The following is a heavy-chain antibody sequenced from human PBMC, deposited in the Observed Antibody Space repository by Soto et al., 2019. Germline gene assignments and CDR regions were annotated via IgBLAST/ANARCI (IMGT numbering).Heavy chain of an antibody. D-gene: IGHD3-10*01. CDR1: GGSISSSNW. Sequence: QVQLQESGPGLVKPSGTLSLTCAVSGGSISSSNWWSWVRQPPGKGLEWIGEIYHSGSTNYNPSLKSRVTISVAKSKNQSSLQLSAVTAADTAVYYCARGSVVRGVAYYGMDVWGQGTTVTVSS. V-gene: IGHV4-4*02. J-gene: IGHJ6*02. CDR2: IYHSGST. CDR3: ARGSVVRGVAYYGMDV.